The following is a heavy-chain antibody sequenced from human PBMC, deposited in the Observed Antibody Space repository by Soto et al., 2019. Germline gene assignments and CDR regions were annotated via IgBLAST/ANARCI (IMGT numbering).Heavy chain of an antibody. J-gene: IGHJ5*02. D-gene: IGHD1-1*01. CDR1: GGSISGHY. Sequence: SETLSLTCTVSGGSISGHYWTWIRQPPGKGLEWIGYIYYTGHTVYNPSLKSRITFSVDTSKNQLSLKLTSVTAADTAVYYCAKTGPDGDDRFDHWGQGTLVTVSS. V-gene: IGHV4-59*11. CDR3: AKTGPDGDDRFDH. CDR2: IYYTGHT.